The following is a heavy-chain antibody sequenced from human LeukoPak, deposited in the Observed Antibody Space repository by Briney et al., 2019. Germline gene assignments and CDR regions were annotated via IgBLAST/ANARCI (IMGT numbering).Heavy chain of an antibody. CDR3: ARGGQNRYGYFDY. CDR1: GYTFTSYY. J-gene: IGHJ4*02. CDR2: INPSGGST. Sequence: GGSLRLSCAASGYTFTSYYMHWVRQAPGQGLEWVGIINPSGGSTSYAQKFQGRVTMTRDMSTSTVYMELSSLTSEDTAVYYCARGGQNRYGYFDYWGQRTPVTASS. D-gene: IGHD5-18*01. V-gene: IGHV1-46*01.